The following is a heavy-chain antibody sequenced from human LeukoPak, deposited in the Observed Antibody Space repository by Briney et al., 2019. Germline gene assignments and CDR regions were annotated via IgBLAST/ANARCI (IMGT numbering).Heavy chain of an antibody. CDR3: AKDIHTIDAFDI. CDR2: ISGSGDST. Sequence: GGSLRLSCTASKFTFSNYAMSWVRQAPGKGLEWVSAISGSGDSTYYADSVKGRFTISRDTSNNTLYLQMKSLRAEDMAVYYCAKDIHTIDAFDIWGQGTMVTVSS. V-gene: IGHV3-23*01. CDR1: KFTFSNYA. J-gene: IGHJ3*02. D-gene: IGHD3-3*01.